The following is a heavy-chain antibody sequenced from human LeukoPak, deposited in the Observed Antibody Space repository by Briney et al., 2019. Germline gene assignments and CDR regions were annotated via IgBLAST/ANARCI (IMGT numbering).Heavy chain of an antibody. J-gene: IGHJ4*02. D-gene: IGHD3-3*01. CDR2: ISGSGGST. Sequence: GGSLRLSCAASGFTFSSYAMSWVRQAPGKGLEWVSAISGSGGSTYYADSVKGRFTISRDNSKNTLYLQMNSLRAEDTAVYYCAKDGDRITIFGVAGYWGQGTLVTVSS. V-gene: IGHV3-23*01. CDR1: GFTFSSYA. CDR3: AKDGDRITIFGVAGY.